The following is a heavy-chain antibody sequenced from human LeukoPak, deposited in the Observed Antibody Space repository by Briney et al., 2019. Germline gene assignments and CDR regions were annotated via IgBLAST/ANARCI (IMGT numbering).Heavy chain of an antibody. J-gene: IGHJ4*02. CDR2: IYYSGST. Sequence: SETLSLTCTVSGGSISSYYWSWIRQPPGKGLEWIGYIYYSGSTNYNPSLKSRVTISVDTSKNQFSLKLSSVAAADTAVYYCARHGLYIDYWGQGTLVTVSS. CDR1: GGSISSYY. D-gene: IGHD3-10*01. CDR3: ARHGLYIDY. V-gene: IGHV4-59*08.